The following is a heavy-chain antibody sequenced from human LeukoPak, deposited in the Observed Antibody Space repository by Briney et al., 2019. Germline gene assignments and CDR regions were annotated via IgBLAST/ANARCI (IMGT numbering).Heavy chain of an antibody. Sequence: SETLSLTCTVSGGSISSSSYYWGWIRQPPGKGLERIGSIYYSGSTYYNPSLKSRVTISVDTSKNQFSLKLSSVTAADTAVYYCARSGGYFDWLLDYWGQGTLVTVSS. V-gene: IGHV4-39*01. D-gene: IGHD3-9*01. CDR3: ARSGGYFDWLLDY. CDR2: IYYSGST. J-gene: IGHJ4*02. CDR1: GGSISSSSYY.